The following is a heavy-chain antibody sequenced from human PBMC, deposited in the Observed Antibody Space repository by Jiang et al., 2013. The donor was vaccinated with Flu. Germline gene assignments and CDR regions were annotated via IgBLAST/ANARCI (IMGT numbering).Heavy chain of an antibody. CDR2: ISSSGSTI. Sequence: GGGLVKPGGSLRLSCAASGFTFSDYYMSWIRQAPGKGLEWVSYISSSGSTIYYADSVKGRFTISRVNAKSSLYLQMNSLRAEDTAVYYCARGTGHDILTGYLSYFDYWGQGTLVTVSS. V-gene: IGHV3-11*01. D-gene: IGHD3-9*01. CDR1: GFTFSDYY. CDR3: ARGTGHDILTGYLSYFDY. J-gene: IGHJ4*02.